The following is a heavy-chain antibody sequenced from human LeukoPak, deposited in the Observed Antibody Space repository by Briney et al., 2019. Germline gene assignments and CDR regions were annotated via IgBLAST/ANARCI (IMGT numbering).Heavy chain of an antibody. Sequence: QTGGSLRLSCAASGFTFSSYAMSWVRQAPGKGLEWVSAISGSGGSTYYADSVKGRFTISRDNSKNTLYLQMNSLRDEDTAVYYCASSSWGNYEGYWGQGTLVTVSS. CDR3: ASSSWGNYEGY. J-gene: IGHJ4*02. CDR1: GFTFSSYA. V-gene: IGHV3-23*01. CDR2: ISGSGGST. D-gene: IGHD3-16*01.